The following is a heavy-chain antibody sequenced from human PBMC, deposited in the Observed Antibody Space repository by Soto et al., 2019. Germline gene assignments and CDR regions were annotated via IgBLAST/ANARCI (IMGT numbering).Heavy chain of an antibody. V-gene: IGHV4-30-4*01. CDR1: GGPINSPDYY. J-gene: IGHJ5*02. Sequence: QVQLQESGPGMVKPSQTLSLTCNVSGGPINSPDYYWTWIRQSPGTGLAWIGSLYFNGGTQYNPSLRPPISMSLDTSKKHFSLKMRSVTGADTAVYYCARGISKYSSWYEPHTWFDAWGQGALVTVSS. CDR2: LYFNGGT. D-gene: IGHD6-13*01. CDR3: ARGISKYSSWYEPHTWFDA.